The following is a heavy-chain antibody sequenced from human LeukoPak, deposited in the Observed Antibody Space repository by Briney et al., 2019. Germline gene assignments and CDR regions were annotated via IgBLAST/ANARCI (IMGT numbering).Heavy chain of an antibody. CDR1: GGSISSTSYY. CDR3: AETNTQDWFDP. V-gene: IGHV4-39*07. Sequence: SETLSLTCRGSGGSISSTSYYWGWIRQPPGKGLEWIASIYYSGETFYNPSLKSRVAISVDTSNNEVFLDLYSVTAADTAMYYCAETNTQDWFDPWGRGTLVTVSS. J-gene: IGHJ5*02. CDR2: IYYSGET. D-gene: IGHD2-8*01.